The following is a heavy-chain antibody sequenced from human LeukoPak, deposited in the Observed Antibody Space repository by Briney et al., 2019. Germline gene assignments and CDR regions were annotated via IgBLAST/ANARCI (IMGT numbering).Heavy chain of an antibody. J-gene: IGHJ3*02. CDR3: ARAVNYDFWSGYYVGCAFDI. Sequence: PSETLSLTCTVSGGSISSYYWSWIRQPAGKGLEWIGRIYTSGSTNYNPSLKSRVTMSVDTSKNQFSLKLSSVTAADTAVYYCARAVNYDFWSGYYVGCAFDIWGQGTMVTVSS. V-gene: IGHV4-4*07. CDR2: IYTSGST. CDR1: GGSISSYY. D-gene: IGHD3-3*01.